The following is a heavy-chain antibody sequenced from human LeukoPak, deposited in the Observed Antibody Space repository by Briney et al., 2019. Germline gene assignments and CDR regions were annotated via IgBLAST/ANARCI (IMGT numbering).Heavy chain of an antibody. CDR3: ARGRGSETRFDP. D-gene: IGHD1-7*01. V-gene: IGHV4-59*08. J-gene: IGHJ5*02. Sequence: SETLSLTCTVFGGSISTYYWSWIRQPPGKGLEWIGYIYNTGRTKYNPSLKSRVTISVDTSKTQFSLKLTPVTAADTAVYYCARGRGSETRFDPWGQGTLVTVSS. CDR1: GGSISTYY. CDR2: IYNTGRT.